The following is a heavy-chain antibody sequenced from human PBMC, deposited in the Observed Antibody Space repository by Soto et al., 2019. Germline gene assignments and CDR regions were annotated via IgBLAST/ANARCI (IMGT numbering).Heavy chain of an antibody. D-gene: IGHD1-26*01. CDR1: GFTFSSFA. Sequence: QVQLVESGGGVLQPGRSLRLSCAASGFTFSSFAMHWVRQAPGKGLEWVAFISYDGSNTYYADSVKGRVTISRDNSKKTVYLEINNRRAEDTAVYQCAKDLTLGIVGAWGHYFEYWGQGTLVTVSS. V-gene: IGHV3-30-3*01. CDR2: ISYDGSNT. J-gene: IGHJ4*02. CDR3: AKDLTLGIVGAWGHYFEY.